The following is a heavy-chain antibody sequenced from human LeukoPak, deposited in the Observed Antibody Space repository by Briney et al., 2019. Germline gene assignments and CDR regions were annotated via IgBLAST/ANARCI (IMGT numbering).Heavy chain of an antibody. CDR2: IIPIFGTA. J-gene: IGHJ4*02. CDR1: GGTFSSYA. CDR3: ASDTLSRDGYNWDH. Sequence: GASVKVSCKASGGTFSSYAISWVRQAPGQGLEWMGGIIPIFGTANYAQKFQGRVTITTDESTSTAYMELSSLRSEDTAVYYCASDTLSRDGYNWDHWGQGTLVTVSS. D-gene: IGHD5-24*01. V-gene: IGHV1-69*05.